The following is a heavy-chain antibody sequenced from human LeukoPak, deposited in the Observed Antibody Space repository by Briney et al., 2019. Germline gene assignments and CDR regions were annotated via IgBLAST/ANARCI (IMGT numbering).Heavy chain of an antibody. V-gene: IGHV1-2*02. D-gene: IGHD3-3*01. CDR3: ARDGGFLEWLYHFDY. Sequence: ASVKVSCKASGYTFTGYYMHWVRQAPGQGLEWMGWINPNSGGTNYAQKFQGRVTMTRDTSISTAYMELSRLRSDDTAVYYCARDGGFLEWLYHFDYWGQGTLVTVSS. CDR2: INPNSGGT. J-gene: IGHJ4*02. CDR1: GYTFTGYY.